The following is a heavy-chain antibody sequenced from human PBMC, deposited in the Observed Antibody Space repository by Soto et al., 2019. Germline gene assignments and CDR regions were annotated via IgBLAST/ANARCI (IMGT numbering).Heavy chain of an antibody. Sequence: EVQLVESGGGLVQPGGSLRLSCSASGFNVSSNYMRWVHQAPGTGLEWDSDNYSGGCTYYADSVKGRVTISRHNPRSQLDLQMHRRGDKDAGWYYGARGECDCSGGSCFGCWYFGLLGRGNLVPGS. J-gene: IGHJ2*01. CDR1: GFNVSSNY. CDR3: ARGECDCSGGSCFGCWYFGL. CDR2: NYSGGCT. V-gene: IGHV3-53*04. D-gene: IGHD2-15*01.